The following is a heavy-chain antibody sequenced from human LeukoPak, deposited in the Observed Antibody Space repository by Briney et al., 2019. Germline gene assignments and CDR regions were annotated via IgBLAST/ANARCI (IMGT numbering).Heavy chain of an antibody. Sequence: PGGSLRLSCAASGFTFSSYAMSWVRQAPGKGLEWVPAISGSGGSTYYADSVKGRFTISRDNSKNTLYLQMNSLRAEDTAVYYCAKRATRGFRPPHFDPWGQGTLVTVSS. D-gene: IGHD5-24*01. V-gene: IGHV3-23*01. CDR2: ISGSGGST. CDR3: AKRATRGFRPPHFDP. CDR1: GFTFSSYA. J-gene: IGHJ5*02.